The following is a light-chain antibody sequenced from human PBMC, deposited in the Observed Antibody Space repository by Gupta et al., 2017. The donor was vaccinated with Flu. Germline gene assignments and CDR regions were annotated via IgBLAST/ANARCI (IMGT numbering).Light chain of an antibody. J-gene: IGKJ2*03. CDR1: QSVSGSY. CDR3: QQSGTTSVG. V-gene: IGKV3-20*01. CDR2: GAS. Sequence: GTLSLSQGERATLSCRASQSVSGSYLSGCQQKTGQAPRRLIMGASSRVPGSPDRFRGGGSGPDVTRTSSSLGPEDVAVDYCQQSGTTSVGFGRGTKLEIK.